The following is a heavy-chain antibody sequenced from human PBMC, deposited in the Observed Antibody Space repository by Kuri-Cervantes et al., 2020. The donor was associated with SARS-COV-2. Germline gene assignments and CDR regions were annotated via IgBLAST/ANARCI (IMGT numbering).Heavy chain of an antibody. CDR3: ARAPQTYYDILTGYLNEYYYYGMDV. D-gene: IGHD3-9*01. V-gene: IGHV1-69*10. J-gene: IGHJ6*02. CDR2: IIPIFGIA. CDR1: GYTFSSYA. Sequence: SVKVSCKASGYTFSSYAISWVRQAPGQGLEWMGGIIPIFGIANYAQKFQGRVTITADKSTSTAYMELSSLRSDDTAVYYCARAPQTYYDILTGYLNEYYYYGMDVWGQGTTVTVSS.